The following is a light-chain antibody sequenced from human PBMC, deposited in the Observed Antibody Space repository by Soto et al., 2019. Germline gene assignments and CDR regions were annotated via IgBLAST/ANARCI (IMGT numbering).Light chain of an antibody. CDR2: AAS. J-gene: IGKJ2*01. CDR1: QSVRSNY. CDR3: QQFVSSPYT. V-gene: IGKV3-20*01. Sequence: EIVLTQSPGTLSLSPGERATLSCRASQSVRSNYLAWYQQKPGQAPRLLIYAASSRATGIPDRFSGSGSGTDVTLTISRLEPEDFAVYFCQQFVSSPYTFGQGTELEIK.